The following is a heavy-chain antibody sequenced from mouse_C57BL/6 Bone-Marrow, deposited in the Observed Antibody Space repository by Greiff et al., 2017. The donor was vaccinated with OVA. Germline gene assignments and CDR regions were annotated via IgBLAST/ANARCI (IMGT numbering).Heavy chain of an antibody. J-gene: IGHJ4*01. D-gene: IGHD2-3*01. CDR3: ARLYDGYYRDY. CDR1: GYTFTSYW. CDR2: IDPSSGGT. V-gene: IGHV1-72*01. Sequence: VQLQQPGAELVKPGASVKLSCKASGYTFTSYWMHWVKQTPGRGLEWIGRIDPSSGGTKYTEKFKSKATLTVDKPSSTAYMQLSSLTSEDSAVYYCARLYDGYYRDYWGQGTSVTVSS.